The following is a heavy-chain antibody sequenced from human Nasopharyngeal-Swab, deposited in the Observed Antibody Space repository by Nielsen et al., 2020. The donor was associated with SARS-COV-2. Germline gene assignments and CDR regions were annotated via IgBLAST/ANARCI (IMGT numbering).Heavy chain of an antibody. CDR1: GYTFTGYY. V-gene: IGHV1-2*06. CDR3: ARDPTSVAGTGDYYYGMDV. J-gene: IGHJ6*02. CDR2: INPNSGGT. Sequence: ASVKVSCKASGYTFTGYYMHWVRQAPGQGLEWMGRINPNSGGTNYAQKFQGRVTMTRDTSISTAYMELSRLRSDDTAVYDCARDPTSVAGTGDYYYGMDVWGQGTTVTVSS. D-gene: IGHD6-19*01.